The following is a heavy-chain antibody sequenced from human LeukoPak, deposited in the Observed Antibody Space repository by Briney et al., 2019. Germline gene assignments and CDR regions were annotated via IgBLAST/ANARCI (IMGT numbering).Heavy chain of an antibody. CDR3: AKCRESSRGWYWFDY. CDR1: GFTFSSYG. J-gene: IGHJ4*02. Sequence: GGSLRLSCVASGFTFSSYGMHWVRQAPGKGLEWVDYVDSVKGRFTISRDNSKNTLYLQLNSLRAENTAVYYCAKCRESSRGWYWFDYWGQGTLVTVSS. D-gene: IGHD6-19*01. V-gene: IGHV3-30*02.